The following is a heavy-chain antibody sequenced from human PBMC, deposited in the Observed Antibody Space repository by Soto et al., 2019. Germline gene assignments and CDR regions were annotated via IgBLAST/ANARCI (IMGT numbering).Heavy chain of an antibody. CDR3: ARDPTVTTFYYYGMDV. V-gene: IGHV1-69*08. CDR1: GGTFSSYT. J-gene: IGHJ6*02. D-gene: IGHD4-17*01. CDR2: IIPILGIA. Sequence: QVQLVQSGAEVKKPGSSVKVSCKASGGTFSSYTISWVRQAPGQGLEWMGRIIPILGIANYAQKFQGRVTSTADKSTSTAYMELSSLRSEDTAVYYCARDPTVTTFYYYGMDVWGQGTTVTVSS.